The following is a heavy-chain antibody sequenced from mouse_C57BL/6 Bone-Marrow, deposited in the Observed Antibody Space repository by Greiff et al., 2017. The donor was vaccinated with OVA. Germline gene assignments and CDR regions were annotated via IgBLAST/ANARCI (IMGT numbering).Heavy chain of an antibody. Sequence: QVHVKQSGAELARPGASVKLSCKASGYTFTSYGISWVKQRTGQGLEWIGEIYPRSGNTYYNEKFKGKATLTADKSSSTAYMELRSLTSEDSAVYFCARYAGYFDYWGQGTTLTVSS. CDR3: ARYAGYFDY. CDR2: IYPRSGNT. CDR1: GYTFTSYG. V-gene: IGHV1-81*01. J-gene: IGHJ2*01.